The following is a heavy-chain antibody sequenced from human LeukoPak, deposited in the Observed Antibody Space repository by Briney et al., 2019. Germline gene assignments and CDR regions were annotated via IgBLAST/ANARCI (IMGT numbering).Heavy chain of an antibody. CDR1: VYSISSGYF. V-gene: IGHV4-38-2*02. CDR2: IFHTGSS. CDR3: ARDLGLTISDNWFDH. J-gene: IGHJ5*02. Sequence: SEPQSLTCTVSVYSISSGYFLCWLRPPPGEGLERIGSIFHTGSSYYNPSLKSPVTISVDTSKNQFSLELSSVTAADTAVYYCARDLGLTISDNWFDHWGQGTLVTVSS. D-gene: IGHD3-3*01.